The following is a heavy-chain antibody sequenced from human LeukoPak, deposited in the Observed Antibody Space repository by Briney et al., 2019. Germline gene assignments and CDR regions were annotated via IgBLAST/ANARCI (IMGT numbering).Heavy chain of an antibody. V-gene: IGHV4-59*08. D-gene: IGHD2-15*01. CDR2: INYGGST. CDR1: GDSIRSDY. Sequence: SETLSLTCKVSGDSIRSDYWSWVRQPPGKGLEWMGNINYGGSTNYNPPLKGRVTILVDTSKNQISLRLTSVTATDTAVYYCARLDCSADTCYNYWGQGTLVTVSS. J-gene: IGHJ4*02. CDR3: ARLDCSADTCYNY.